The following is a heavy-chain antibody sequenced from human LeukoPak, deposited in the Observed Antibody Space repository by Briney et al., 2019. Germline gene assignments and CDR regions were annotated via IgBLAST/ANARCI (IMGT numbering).Heavy chain of an antibody. V-gene: IGHV3-30*04. CDR1: GFTFSTYA. D-gene: IGHD2-21*01. Sequence: GGSLRLSCEASGFTFSTYAMHWVRQAPGKGLEWVAVISYDGSNKYYADSVKGRFTISRDNSKNTLYLQMNSLRAEDTAVYYCAKDYHSILWWYGMDVWGQGTTVTVSS. CDR2: ISYDGSNK. CDR3: AKDYHSILWWYGMDV. J-gene: IGHJ6*02.